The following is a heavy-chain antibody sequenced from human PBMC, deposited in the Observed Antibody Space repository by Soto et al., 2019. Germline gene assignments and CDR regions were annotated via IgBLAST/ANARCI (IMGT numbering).Heavy chain of an antibody. CDR1: GGTFSSYA. D-gene: IGHD6-19*01. CDR3: ARVRIAVAGEADYFDY. CDR2: IIPIFGTA. Sequence: QVQLVQSGAEVKKPGSSVKVSCKASGGTFSSYAISWVRQAPGQGLEWMGGIIPIFGTANYAQKFQGRVTITADESTSTAYMELSSLRSEDTAVYYCARVRIAVAGEADYFDYWGQGTLVTVSS. V-gene: IGHV1-69*01. J-gene: IGHJ4*02.